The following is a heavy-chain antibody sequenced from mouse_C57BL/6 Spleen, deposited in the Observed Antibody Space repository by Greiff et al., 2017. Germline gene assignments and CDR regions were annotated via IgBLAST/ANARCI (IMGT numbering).Heavy chain of an antibody. V-gene: IGHV1-69*01. CDR1: GYTFTSYW. Sequence: GKLNQTGAELVMPGASVKLSCKASGYTFTSYWMHWVKQRPGQGLEWIGEIDPSDSYTNYNQKFKGKSTLTVDKSSSTAYMQLSSLTSEDSAVYYCARSEGGFDYWGQGTTLTVSS. CDR2: IDPSDSYT. CDR3: ARSEGGFDY. J-gene: IGHJ2*01.